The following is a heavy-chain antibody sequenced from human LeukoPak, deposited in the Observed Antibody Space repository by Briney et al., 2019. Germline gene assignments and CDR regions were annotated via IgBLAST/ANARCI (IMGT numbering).Heavy chain of an antibody. CDR3: ATDFGDSSGWYRF. Sequence: SETLSLTCTVSGGSISSYYWSWIRQPPGKGLEWIGRIYTSGSTNYNPSLKSRVTISVDTSKNQFSLKVSSVTAADTAVYYCATDFGDSSGWYRFWGQGTLVTVSS. D-gene: IGHD6-19*01. J-gene: IGHJ4*02. CDR1: GGSISSYY. V-gene: IGHV4-4*08. CDR2: IYTSGST.